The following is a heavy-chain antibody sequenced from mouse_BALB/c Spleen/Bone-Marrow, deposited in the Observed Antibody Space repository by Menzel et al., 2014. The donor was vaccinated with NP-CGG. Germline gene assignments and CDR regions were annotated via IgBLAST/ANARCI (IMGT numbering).Heavy chain of an antibody. CDR3: ARTTMITTGGYYAMDY. V-gene: IGHV1-87*01. J-gene: IGHJ4*01. D-gene: IGHD2-4*01. CDR2: IYPGGGDT. CDR1: GYTLTSYW. Sequence: VQLQQSGAELARPGASVKLSCKASGYTLTSYWMQWVKQRPGQGLEWIGAIYPGGGDTRYTQKFKGKATLTADKSSSTAYMQLSSLASEDSAVYYCARTTMITTGGYYAMDYRGQGTSVTVSS.